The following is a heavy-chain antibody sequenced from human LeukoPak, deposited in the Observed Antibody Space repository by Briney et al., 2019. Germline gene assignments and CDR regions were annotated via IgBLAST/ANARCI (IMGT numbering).Heavy chain of an antibody. J-gene: IGHJ5*02. CDR3: AEGLRTTSWIERNWFDP. CDR2: ITPGGDT. CDR1: GYTFTIYA. V-gene: IGHV1-2*02. D-gene: IGHD2-2*01. Sequence: ASVKVSCKASGYTFTIYAMHWVRQAPGQGLEWMGWITPGGDTNYPQKFQGRVTMTRDTSISTAYMELSRLTSDDTAVYYCAEGLRTTSWIERNWFDPWGQGTLVTVSS.